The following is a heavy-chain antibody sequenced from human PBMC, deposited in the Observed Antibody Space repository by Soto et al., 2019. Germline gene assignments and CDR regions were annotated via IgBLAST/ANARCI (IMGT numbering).Heavy chain of an antibody. Sequence: QVQLQESGPGLVRPSGTLSLTCAVSSGSISSNNWWNWVRQPPGKGLEWIGEIYHSGSTNSNPSLKSRVNISLDKSKNQFSLKLSSVTAADTAMYYCARLWVYGDYGPAFDIWGQGTMVTVSA. J-gene: IGHJ3*02. V-gene: IGHV4-4*02. CDR3: ARLWVYGDYGPAFDI. CDR2: IYHSGST. CDR1: SGSISSNNW. D-gene: IGHD4-17*01.